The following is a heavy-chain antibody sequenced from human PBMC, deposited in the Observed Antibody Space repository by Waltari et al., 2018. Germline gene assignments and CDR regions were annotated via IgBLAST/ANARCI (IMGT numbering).Heavy chain of an antibody. CDR1: GYTFSKYW. Sequence: ISCKSSGYTFSKYWIAWVRQMPGKGLEWMGVFNPRDSENRYSPSFQGQVTISVDKSISTAYLQWSSLKASDTAMYYCARHGTGYNDYWGQGTLVTVSS. CDR3: ARHGTGYNDY. J-gene: IGHJ4*02. CDR2: FNPRDSEN. D-gene: IGHD3-9*01. V-gene: IGHV5-51*01.